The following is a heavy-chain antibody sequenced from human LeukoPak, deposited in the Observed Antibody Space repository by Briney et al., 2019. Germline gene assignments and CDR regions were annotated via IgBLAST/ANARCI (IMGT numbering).Heavy chain of an antibody. CDR3: ARVGTRMTGYSSGWYSFDY. CDR1: GYTFTGYY. D-gene: IGHD6-19*01. V-gene: IGHV1-2*06. J-gene: IGHJ4*02. CDR2: INPNSGGT. Sequence: ASVKVSCKASGYTFTGYYMHWVRQAPGQGLEWMGRINPNSGGTNYAQKFQGRVPMTRDTSISTAYMELSRLRSDDTAVYYCARVGTRMTGYSSGWYSFDYWGQGTLVTVSS.